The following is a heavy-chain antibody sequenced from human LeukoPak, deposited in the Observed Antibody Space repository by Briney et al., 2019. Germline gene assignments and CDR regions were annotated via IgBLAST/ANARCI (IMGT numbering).Heavy chain of an antibody. D-gene: IGHD5-18*01. V-gene: IGHV1-24*01. Sequence: ASVKVSCKVSGYTLTELSMHWVRQAPGKGLGWMGGFDPEDGETIYAQKFQGRVTMTEDTSTDTAYMELSSLRSEDTAVYYCATTGRGYSYGPRAAFDIWGQGTMVTVSS. CDR2: FDPEDGET. J-gene: IGHJ3*02. CDR3: ATTGRGYSYGPRAAFDI. CDR1: GYTLTELS.